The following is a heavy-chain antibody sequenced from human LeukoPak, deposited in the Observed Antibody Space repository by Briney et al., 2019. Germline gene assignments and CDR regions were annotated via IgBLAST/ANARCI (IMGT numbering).Heavy chain of an antibody. J-gene: IGHJ4*02. Sequence: GGSLRLSCAASGFTFSNYGMSWVRQAPGKGLEWVSAISGRDSNTYYADCVKGRFTISRDNSKNTLYLQMDSLRAEDTAVYFCAKRSDYGTNGNYFDSWGQGTPVTVSS. CDR1: GFTFSNYG. CDR3: AKRSDYGTNGNYFDS. V-gene: IGHV3-23*01. D-gene: IGHD4/OR15-4a*01. CDR2: ISGRDSNT.